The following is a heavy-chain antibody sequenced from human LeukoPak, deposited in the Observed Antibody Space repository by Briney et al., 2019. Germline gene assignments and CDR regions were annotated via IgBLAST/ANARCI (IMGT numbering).Heavy chain of an antibody. J-gene: IGHJ4*02. V-gene: IGHV4-38-2*01. CDR2: IYHSGST. Sequence: KPSETLSLTCAVSGYSISSGYYWGWIRQPPGKGLEWIGSIYHSGSTYYNPSLKSQVTISVDTSKNQFSLKLSSVTAADTAVYYCARHSGDLRFLEWLLDYWGQGTLVTVSS. D-gene: IGHD3-3*01. CDR1: GYSISSGYY. CDR3: ARHSGDLRFLEWLLDY.